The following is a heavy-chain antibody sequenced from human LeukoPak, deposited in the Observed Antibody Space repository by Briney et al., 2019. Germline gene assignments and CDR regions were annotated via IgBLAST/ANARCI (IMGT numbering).Heavy chain of an antibody. J-gene: IGHJ6*03. CDR3: ARAGTRLVPRRSYYYYYMDV. Sequence: SETLTLTCAVYGGSFSGYYWSWIRQRPGKGLEWIGEINHSGSTNYNPSLKSRVTISVDTSKNQSSLKLSSVTAADTAVYYCARAGTRLVPRRSYYYYYMDVWGKGTTVTVSS. D-gene: IGHD6-6*01. CDR2: INHSGST. CDR1: GGSFSGYY. V-gene: IGHV4-34*01.